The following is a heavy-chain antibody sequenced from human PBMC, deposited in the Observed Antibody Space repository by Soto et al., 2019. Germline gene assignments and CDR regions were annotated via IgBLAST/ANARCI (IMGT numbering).Heavy chain of an antibody. D-gene: IGHD6-19*01. CDR2: IYHSAST. Sequence: PSETLSLTCAVSGGSISSGGYSWSWIRQPPGKGLELIGYIYHSASTYCNPSLKSRVTISVDRSKSQLSLKLSSVTAADTAVYYCASGIAVAVAFYFDYWGRGTLVTVSS. J-gene: IGHJ4*02. CDR1: GGSISSGGYS. V-gene: IGHV4-30-2*01. CDR3: ASGIAVAVAFYFDY.